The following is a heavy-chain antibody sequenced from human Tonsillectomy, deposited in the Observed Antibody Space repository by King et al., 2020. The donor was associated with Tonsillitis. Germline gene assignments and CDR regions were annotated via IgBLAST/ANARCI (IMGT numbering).Heavy chain of an antibody. CDR1: GGSISSGSYY. D-gene: IGHD2-2*01. V-gene: IGHV4-61*02. CDR3: ARLGYCSSTSCFDY. CDR2: IYTSGST. J-gene: IGHJ4*02. Sequence: QLQESGPGLVKPSQTLSLTCTVSGGSISSGSYYWSWIRQPAGKGLEWIGRIYTSGSTNYNPSLKGRVTMSVDTSKNQLSLKLRSVTAADTAVYYCARLGYCSSTSCFDYWGQGTLVTVSS.